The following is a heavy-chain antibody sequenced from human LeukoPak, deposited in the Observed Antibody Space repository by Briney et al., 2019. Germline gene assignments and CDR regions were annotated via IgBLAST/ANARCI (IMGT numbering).Heavy chain of an antibody. V-gene: IGHV4-39*07. CDR2: IYYSGST. J-gene: IGHJ4*02. CDR1: GGSISSGGYY. CDR3: ARDPTVTRAPDY. D-gene: IGHD4-17*01. Sequence: SQTLSLTCTVSGGSISSGGYYWSWIRQPPGKGLEWIGSIYYSGSTYYNPSLKSRVTISVDTSKNQFSLKLSSVTAADTAVYYCARDPTVTRAPDYWGQGTLVTVSS.